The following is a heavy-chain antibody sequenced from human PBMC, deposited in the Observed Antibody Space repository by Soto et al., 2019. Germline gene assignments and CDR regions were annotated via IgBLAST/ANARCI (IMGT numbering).Heavy chain of an antibody. CDR1: GYTFTSYG. V-gene: IGHV1-18*04. CDR2: ISAYNGNT. D-gene: IGHD4-17*01. J-gene: IGHJ6*02. Sequence: ASVKVSCKASGYTFTSYGISWVRQAPGQGLEWMGWISAYNGNTNYAQKLQGRVTMTTDTSTSTAYMELRSLRSDDTAVYYCASGALFMTTVTTNYFDYGIDVWGQGTTVTVSS. CDR3: ASGALFMTTVTTNYFDYGIDV.